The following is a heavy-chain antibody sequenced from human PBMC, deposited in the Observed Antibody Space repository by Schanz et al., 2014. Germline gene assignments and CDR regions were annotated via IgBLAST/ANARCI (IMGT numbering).Heavy chain of an antibody. CDR3: VRDAGRDGYNLAFDV. CDR2: LYTGGST. Sequence: EVQLVESGGGLIHPGGSLRLSCAVSGFTVSTNYMTWVHQAPGKGLECVSVLYTGGSTFYAESVRGRFFISRDSSKNTLFLHMNSLRAEDTAVYYCVRDAGRDGYNLAFDVWGQGTLVTVSS. J-gene: IGHJ3*01. V-gene: IGHV3-53*01. CDR1: GFTVSTNY. D-gene: IGHD1-1*01.